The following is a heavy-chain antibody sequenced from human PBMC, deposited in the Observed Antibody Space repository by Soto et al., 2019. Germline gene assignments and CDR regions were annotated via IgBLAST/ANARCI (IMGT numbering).Heavy chain of an antibody. CDR2: ISAYNGNT. CDR3: ARDTPDSSGFYYYYYGMDV. CDR1: GYTFTSYG. D-gene: IGHD3-22*01. J-gene: IGHJ6*02. Sequence: ASMKVSCKASGYTFTSYGISWVRQAPGQGLEWMGWISAYNGNTNYAQKLQGRVTMTTDTSTSTAYMELRSLRSDDTAVYYCARDTPDSSGFYYYYYGMDVWGQGTTVTVSS. V-gene: IGHV1-18*01.